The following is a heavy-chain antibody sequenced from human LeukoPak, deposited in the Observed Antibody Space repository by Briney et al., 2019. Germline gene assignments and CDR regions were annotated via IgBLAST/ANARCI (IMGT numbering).Heavy chain of an antibody. V-gene: IGHV1-69*05. CDR3: AREWGLHLSDY. CDR2: IIPIFGTA. D-gene: IGHD1-26*01. CDR1: GGTFSSYA. Sequence: GASVKVSCKASGGTFSSYAISWVRQAPGQGLEWMGRIIPIFGTASYAQKFQGRVTITTDESTSTAYMELSSLRSEDTAVYYCAREWGLHLSDYWGQGTLVTVSS. J-gene: IGHJ4*02.